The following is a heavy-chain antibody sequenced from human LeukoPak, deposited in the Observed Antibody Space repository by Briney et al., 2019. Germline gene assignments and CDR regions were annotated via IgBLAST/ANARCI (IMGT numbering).Heavy chain of an antibody. V-gene: IGHV3-7*05. CDR2: IKGDGSQK. Sequence: GGSLRLSCAASGFTFSSFGMHWVRQAPGKGLEWVANIKGDGSQKYYVDSVKGRFTISRDNSENSLFLQVNSLRAEDTAVYYCARDKGWLQFDSWGQGTLVTVSS. CDR3: ARDKGWLQFDS. D-gene: IGHD5-24*01. J-gene: IGHJ4*02. CDR1: GFTFSSFG.